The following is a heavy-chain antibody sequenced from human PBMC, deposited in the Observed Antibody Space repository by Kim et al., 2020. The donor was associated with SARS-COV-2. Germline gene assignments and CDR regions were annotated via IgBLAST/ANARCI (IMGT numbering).Heavy chain of an antibody. Sequence: GESLKISCKGSGYSFTSYWISWVRQMPGKGLEWMGRIDPSDSYTNYSPSFQGHVTISADKSISTAYLQWSSLKASDTAMYYCARSSIAAPDRNYGMDVWGQGTTVTVSS. CDR3: ARSSIAAPDRNYGMDV. D-gene: IGHD6-13*01. CDR2: IDPSDSYT. V-gene: IGHV5-10-1*01. J-gene: IGHJ6*02. CDR1: GYSFTSYW.